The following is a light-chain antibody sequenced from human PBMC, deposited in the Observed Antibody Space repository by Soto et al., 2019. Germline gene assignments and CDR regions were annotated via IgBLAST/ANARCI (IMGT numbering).Light chain of an antibody. Sequence: IQMTQSPSSPSASVGGTVTITFRASQSISTFVNWYQQKGGKAPKLLIHASSTLPSGVPSRFSGTGSGTDFTLTISDLQPEDCATYYCQQTYSNRLSFGGGTKVDIK. CDR2: ASS. CDR3: QQTYSNRLS. J-gene: IGKJ4*01. CDR1: QSISTF. V-gene: IGKV1-39*01.